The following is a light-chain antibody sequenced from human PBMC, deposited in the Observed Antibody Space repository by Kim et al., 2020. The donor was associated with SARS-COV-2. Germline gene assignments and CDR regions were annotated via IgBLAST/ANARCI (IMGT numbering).Light chain of an antibody. CDR3: QSYDSSLSGGV. J-gene: IGLJ2*01. Sequence: QSVLTQPTSVSGAPGQRVTISCTGSSSNIGAGFDVHWYQQLPGTAPKLLIYGNGNRPSGVPDRFSGSKSGTSASLAITGLQAEDEADYYCQSYDSSLSGGVFGGGTQLTVL. CDR2: GNG. V-gene: IGLV1-40*01. CDR1: SSNIGAGFD.